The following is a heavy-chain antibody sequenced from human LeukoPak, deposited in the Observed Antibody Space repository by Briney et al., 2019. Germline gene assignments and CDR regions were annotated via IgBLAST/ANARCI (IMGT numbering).Heavy chain of an antibody. D-gene: IGHD1-26*01. J-gene: IGHJ4*02. V-gene: IGHV3-23*01. Sequence: GASLRLSCAASGFTIGGFAMTWVRQAPGKGLEWVSSIGSEYKTHYSESVKGRFAISRDNPQSTVSLQMNSLRADDTAIYYCVRDFSGAVDSWGQGTLVTVSS. CDR1: GFTIGGFA. CDR3: VRDFSGAVDS. CDR2: IGSEYKT.